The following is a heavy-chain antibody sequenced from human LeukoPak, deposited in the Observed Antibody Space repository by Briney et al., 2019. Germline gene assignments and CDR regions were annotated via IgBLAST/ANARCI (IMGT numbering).Heavy chain of an antibody. D-gene: IGHD2-2*02. Sequence: PGGSLRLSCAASGSTFSSYAMSWVRQAPGKGLEWVSAISGSGGSTYYADSVKGRFTISRDNSKNTLYLQMNSLRAEDTAVYYCAKDPSIIVVVPAAIPYYFDYWGQGTLVTVSS. CDR2: ISGSGGST. V-gene: IGHV3-23*01. J-gene: IGHJ4*02. CDR1: GSTFSSYA. CDR3: AKDPSIIVVVPAAIPYYFDY.